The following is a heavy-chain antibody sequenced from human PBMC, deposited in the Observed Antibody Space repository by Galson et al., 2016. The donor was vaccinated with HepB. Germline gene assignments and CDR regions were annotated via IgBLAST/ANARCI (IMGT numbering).Heavy chain of an antibody. CDR2: ISSDGGNT. CDR1: GFTFSSYG. Sequence: SLRLSCAASGFTFSSYGMHWVRQAPGKGLEWVAVISSDGGNTYYTDSLKGRFTISRDNSKSTLYLHMNSLSAEDTAVYFCARDMGWNFDYWGQGTLVTVSS. D-gene: IGHD2-15*01. J-gene: IGHJ4*02. CDR3: ARDMGWNFDY. V-gene: IGHV3-30*03.